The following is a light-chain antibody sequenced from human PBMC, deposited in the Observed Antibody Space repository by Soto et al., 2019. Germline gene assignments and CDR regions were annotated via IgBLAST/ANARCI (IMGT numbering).Light chain of an antibody. Sequence: ELVMTQSPASLSVSPGERATLSCRSSQSVSSNLAWYQQTPGQAPRLLIFGASTRATGVPARFSGRGSGTEFTLTISSLQSEDLAVYYCQQYTNWPPNTFGQGTRLEIK. J-gene: IGKJ5*01. CDR2: GAS. CDR3: QQYTNWPPNT. CDR1: QSVSSN. V-gene: IGKV3-15*01.